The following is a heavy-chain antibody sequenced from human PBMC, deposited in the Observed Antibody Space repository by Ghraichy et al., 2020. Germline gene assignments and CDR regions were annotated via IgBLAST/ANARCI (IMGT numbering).Heavy chain of an antibody. CDR3: ARTDHHYYAMDV. CDR1: GFTFSSYW. Sequence: GESLNISCAASGFTFSSYWMSWVRQAPGEGLEWLANIKQDGSEKYYVDSVKGRFTISRDNAKNSLYLQMNSLRAEDTAVYYCARTDHHYYAMDVWGQGTTVTVSS. D-gene: IGHD1-14*01. J-gene: IGHJ6*02. V-gene: IGHV3-7*01. CDR2: IKQDGSEK.